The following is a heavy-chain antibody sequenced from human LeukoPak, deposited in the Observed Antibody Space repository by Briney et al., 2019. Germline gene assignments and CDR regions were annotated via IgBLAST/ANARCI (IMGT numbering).Heavy chain of an antibody. J-gene: IGHJ4*02. D-gene: IGHD6-19*01. CDR1: GGSISSYY. CDR3: AREYSSGYHYFDY. V-gene: IGHV4-59*12. CDR2: IYYSGST. Sequence: SETLSLTCTVSGGSISSYYWSWIRQPPGKGLEWIGYIYYSGSTNYNPSLKSRVTISVDTSKNQFSLKLNSVTATDTAVYYCAREYSSGYHYFDYWGQGTLVTVSS.